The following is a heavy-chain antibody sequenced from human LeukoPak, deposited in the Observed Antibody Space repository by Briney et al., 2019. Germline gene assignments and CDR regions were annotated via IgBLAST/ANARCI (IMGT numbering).Heavy chain of an antibody. CDR2: INHSGST. Sequence: SETLSLTCAAYGGSFSGYYWSWIRQPPGKGLEWIGEINHSGSTNYNPSLKSRVTISVDTSKNQFSLKLSSVTAADTAVYYCARGRRGDYWGQGTLVTVSS. V-gene: IGHV4-34*01. J-gene: IGHJ4*02. D-gene: IGHD3-10*01. CDR1: GGSFSGYY. CDR3: ARGRRGDY.